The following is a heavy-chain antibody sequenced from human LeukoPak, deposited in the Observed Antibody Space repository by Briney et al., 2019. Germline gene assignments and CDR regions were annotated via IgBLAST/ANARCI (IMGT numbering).Heavy chain of an antibody. CDR1: GGSISSGDYY. J-gene: IGHJ4*02. Sequence: PSQTLSLTCTVSGGSISSGDYYWSWIRQPPGKGLEWIGYIYYSGSTNYNPSLKSRVTISVDTSKNQFSLKLSSVTAADTAVYYCASQSCGGDCPFDYWGQGTLVTVSS. V-gene: IGHV4-61*08. CDR2: IYYSGST. CDR3: ASQSCGGDCPFDY. D-gene: IGHD2-21*02.